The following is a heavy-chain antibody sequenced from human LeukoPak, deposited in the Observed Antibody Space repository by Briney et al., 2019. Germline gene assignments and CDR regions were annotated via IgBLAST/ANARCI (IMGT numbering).Heavy chain of an antibody. Sequence: GGSLRLSCAASGFTFSDYYMSWIRQAPGKGLEWVSYISSSGSTIYYADSVKGRFTISRDNAKNSLYLQMSSLKTEDTAVYYCTRLYDYYDSSGYSSRYYYYGMDVWGQGTTVTVSS. D-gene: IGHD3-22*01. CDR2: ISSSGSTI. J-gene: IGHJ6*02. CDR3: TRLYDYYDSSGYSSRYYYYGMDV. V-gene: IGHV3-11*01. CDR1: GFTFSDYY.